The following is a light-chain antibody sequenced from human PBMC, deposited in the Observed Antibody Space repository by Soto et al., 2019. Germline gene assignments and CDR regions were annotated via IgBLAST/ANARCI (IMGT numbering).Light chain of an antibody. CDR2: GAS. J-gene: IGKJ1*01. V-gene: IGKV3-15*01. CDR3: QQDPNGSG. Sequence: EIVMTQSPATLSVSPGERATLSCRASQSVSSNLAWYQQKPGQAPRLLIYGASTRATGIPARFSGSGSGTDVTLTNSSLQYEDFRDCYCQQDPNGSGFGQATKAEIK. CDR1: QSVSSN.